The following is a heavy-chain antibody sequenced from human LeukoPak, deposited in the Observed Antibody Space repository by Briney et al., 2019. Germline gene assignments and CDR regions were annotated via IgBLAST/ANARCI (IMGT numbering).Heavy chain of an antibody. V-gene: IGHV4-59*01. CDR1: GDSMTPDY. D-gene: IGHD3-10*01. CDR3: ARDRGIGYGPSDLDS. J-gene: IGHJ4*02. Sequence: SETLSLTCTVSGDSMTPDYWTWIRQPPGKGLEWLGYVYHSGNSFYNPALKSRLTISIDTSKKQFSLNVISVTTADTALYFCARDRGIGYGPSDLDSWGPGVLVTVSS. CDR2: VYHSGNS.